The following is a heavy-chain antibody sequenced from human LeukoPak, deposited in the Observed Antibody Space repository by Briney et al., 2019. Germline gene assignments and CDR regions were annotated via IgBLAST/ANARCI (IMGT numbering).Heavy chain of an antibody. J-gene: IGHJ4*02. CDR1: GFTFSSYS. D-gene: IGHD1-26*01. V-gene: IGHV3-21*01. CDR3: ARGGGELYYFDY. Sequence: GGSLRLSCAASGFTFSSYSMNWVRQAPGKGLEWVSSISSSSSYIYYADSVKGRFTISRDNAKNSLYLQMNSLRAKDTAVYYCARGGGELYYFDYWGQGTLVTVSS. CDR2: ISSSSSYI.